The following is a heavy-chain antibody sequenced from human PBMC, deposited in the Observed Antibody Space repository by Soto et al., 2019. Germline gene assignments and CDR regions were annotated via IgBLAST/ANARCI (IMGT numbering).Heavy chain of an antibody. V-gene: IGHV3-53*01. J-gene: IGHJ4*02. CDR2: IYSGDIT. CDR3: AREVPPHN. D-gene: IGHD2-21*01. Sequence: GGSLRLSCAASGFTVTSNYMSWVRQAPGKGLEWVSVIYSGDITSYAESVKGRFTISRDNVKNTVYLQMNRLSAEDAAVYFCAREVPPHNWGQGTLVTVSS. CDR1: GFTVTSNY.